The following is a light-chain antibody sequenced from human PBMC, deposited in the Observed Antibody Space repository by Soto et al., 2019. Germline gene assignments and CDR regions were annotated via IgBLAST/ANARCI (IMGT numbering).Light chain of an antibody. Sequence: DIVMTQTQLSSPVALGQPASISCRSSQSLVHNNGNTYLSWLQQRPGQPPRLLIYRVSNRCSGAPDRFSDSGAGTDFKLKISRVEAEDDGVYYGIQVTHVPRTFGKGTKLESK. CDR3: IQVTHVPRT. CDR1: QSLVHNNGNTY. V-gene: IGKV2-24*01. J-gene: IGKJ2*01. CDR2: RVS.